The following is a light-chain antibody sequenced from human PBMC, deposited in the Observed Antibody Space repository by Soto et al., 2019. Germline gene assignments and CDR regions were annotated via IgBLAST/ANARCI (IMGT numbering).Light chain of an antibody. CDR1: SSDIGGYNY. CDR3: SSCAGSNNYV. CDR2: EVS. Sequence: QSALAQPPSASGSPGQSVTISCTGTSSDIGGYNYVSWYQQHPGKAPKLMIYEVSKRPSGVPDRFSGSKSGNTASLTVSGLQAEDEADYYCSSCAGSNNYVFGSGTKVTVL. J-gene: IGLJ1*01. V-gene: IGLV2-8*01.